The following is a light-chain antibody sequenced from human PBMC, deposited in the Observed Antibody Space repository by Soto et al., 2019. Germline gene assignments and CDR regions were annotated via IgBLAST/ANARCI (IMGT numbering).Light chain of an antibody. V-gene: IGLV2-23*01. CDR1: SSDVGNYNL. J-gene: IGLJ2*01. CDR3: CSYVSSSVV. Sequence: QSALTQPASVSGSPGQSITISCTGTSSDVGNYNLVSWYQQHPGKAPKLMIYEGTKRPSGVSNRFSGSKSGNTASLTISGLQAEDEADYYCCSYVSSSVVFGGGTKLTVL. CDR2: EGT.